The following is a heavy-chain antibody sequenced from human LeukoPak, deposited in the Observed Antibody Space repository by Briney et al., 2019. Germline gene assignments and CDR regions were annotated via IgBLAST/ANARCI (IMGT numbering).Heavy chain of an antibody. CDR1: GFTVSNNY. V-gene: IGHV3-66*04. CDR2: IYSGGST. J-gene: IGHJ4*02. Sequence: GGSLRLSCAASGFTVSNNYMSWVHQAPGKGLEWVSVIYSGGSTYYADSVKGRFTISRDNFKNTVYLQMYNLRAEDTAVYYCARLDDSGYYYANWGQGTLVTVSS. D-gene: IGHD3-22*01. CDR3: ARLDDSGYYYAN.